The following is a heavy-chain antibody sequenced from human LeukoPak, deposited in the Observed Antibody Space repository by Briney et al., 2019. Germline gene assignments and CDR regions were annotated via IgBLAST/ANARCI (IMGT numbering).Heavy chain of an antibody. Sequence: GGSLRLSCAASGFTFSSYAMSWVRQAPGKGLEWVSAISGTGGSTYYADSVKGRFTISRDNSKNTLYLQMNSLRAEDTAVYYCARGGLTPYSSSWYNAFDIWGQGTMATVSS. V-gene: IGHV3-23*01. CDR1: GFTFSSYA. CDR3: ARGGLTPYSSSWYNAFDI. CDR2: ISGTGGST. J-gene: IGHJ3*02. D-gene: IGHD6-13*01.